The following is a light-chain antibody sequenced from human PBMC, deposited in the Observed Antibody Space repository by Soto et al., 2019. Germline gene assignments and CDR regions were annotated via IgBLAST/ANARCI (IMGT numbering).Light chain of an antibody. V-gene: IGKV1-5*03. J-gene: IGKJ4*02. CDR2: KAS. CDR3: QQYDSSST. Sequence: IQMTQSQSCLSASVVGIVTITCRASQNIRSWLAWYQQKPGKAPRLLIYKASSLESGVPSRFSGSGSGTEFTLTISSLQPDDSATYYCQQYDSSSTFGGGTKVDIK. CDR1: QNIRSW.